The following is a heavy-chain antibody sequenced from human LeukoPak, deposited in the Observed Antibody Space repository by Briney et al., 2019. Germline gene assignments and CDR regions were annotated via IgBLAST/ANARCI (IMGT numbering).Heavy chain of an antibody. Sequence: GGSLRLSCAASGFTFSGYGMHWVRQAPGKGLEWVAVISYDGSNKDYGDSVKGRFTISRDNSKNTLDLQMNSLRAEDTAVYYCAKDLGSVVTPPSLDYWGQGTLVTVSS. CDR1: GFTFSGYG. CDR3: AKDLGSVVTPPSLDY. CDR2: ISYDGSNK. V-gene: IGHV3-30*18. J-gene: IGHJ4*02. D-gene: IGHD4-23*01.